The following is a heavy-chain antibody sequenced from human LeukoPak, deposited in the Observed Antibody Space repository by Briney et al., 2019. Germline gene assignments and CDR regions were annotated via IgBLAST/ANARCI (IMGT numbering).Heavy chain of an antibody. CDR2: IYYSGST. V-gene: IGHV4-39*07. D-gene: IGHD2-2*02. Sequence: SETLSLTCTVSGGSISSSSYYWGWIRQPPGKGLEWIGSIYYSGSTYYNPSLKSRVTISVDTSKNQFSLKLSSVTAADTAVYYCARDIPRDAFDIWGQGTMVTVSS. J-gene: IGHJ3*02. CDR1: GGSISSSSYY. CDR3: ARDIPRDAFDI.